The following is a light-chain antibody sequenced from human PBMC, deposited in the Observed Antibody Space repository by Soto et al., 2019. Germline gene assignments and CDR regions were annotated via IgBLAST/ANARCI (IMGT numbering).Light chain of an antibody. J-gene: IGKJ5*01. CDR3: QQRSNWPPFIT. CDR1: QSVTSSY. V-gene: IGKV3D-20*02. CDR2: GAS. Sequence: EIVLTQSPGTLSLSPGGRATLSCRASQSVTSSYLAWYQQKPGQAPRLLIYGASNRATGIPDRFSGGGSGTDFTLTISSLEPEDFAVYYCQQRSNWPPFITFGQGTRLEIK.